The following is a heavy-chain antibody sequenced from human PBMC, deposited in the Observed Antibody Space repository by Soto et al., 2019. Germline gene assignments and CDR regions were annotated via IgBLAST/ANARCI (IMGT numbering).Heavy chain of an antibody. Sequence: QVQLVQSGAEVKKPGSSVKVSCKASGGTFSSYAISWVRQAPGQGLEWMGGIITIFGTANYAQKFQGRVTITADKSTSTAYMELSRLRSEDTAVYYCARMKFRGYSYGDEIDYWGQGTLVTVSS. D-gene: IGHD5-18*01. CDR3: ARMKFRGYSYGDEIDY. CDR1: GGTFSSYA. J-gene: IGHJ4*02. V-gene: IGHV1-69*06. CDR2: IITIFGTA.